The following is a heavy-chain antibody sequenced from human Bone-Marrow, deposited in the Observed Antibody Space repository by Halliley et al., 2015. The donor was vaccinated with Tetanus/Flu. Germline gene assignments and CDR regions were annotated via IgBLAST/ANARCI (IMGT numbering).Heavy chain of an antibody. V-gene: IGHV4-59*09. Sequence: EWLGYISYSGNGNYNPSLKGRVTMSVDPSKTQISLKLSSVSAADPAVYRCARGEPADFYYGMDVWGQGTSVIVSS. CDR2: ISYSGNG. D-gene: IGHD2-2*01. J-gene: IGHJ6*02. CDR3: ARGEPADFYYGMDV.